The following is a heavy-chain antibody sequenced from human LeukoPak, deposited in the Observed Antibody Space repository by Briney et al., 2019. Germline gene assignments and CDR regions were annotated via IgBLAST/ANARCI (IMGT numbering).Heavy chain of an antibody. Sequence: PGGSLRLSCAAYGFTFNSYAMTWVRQAPGKGLEWVSAISSSGGSTSYADPVKGPLTTSRGNSKNTLYVQMNSLRAEDAAVYYCAKDASIAARPEGNWFDPWGQGTLVTVSS. V-gene: IGHV3-23*01. D-gene: IGHD6-6*01. J-gene: IGHJ5*02. CDR2: ISSSGGST. CDR3: AKDASIAARPEGNWFDP. CDR1: GFTFNSYA.